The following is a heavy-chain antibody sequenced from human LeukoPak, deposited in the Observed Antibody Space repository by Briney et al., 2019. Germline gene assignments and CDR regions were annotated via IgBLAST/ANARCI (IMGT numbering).Heavy chain of an antibody. CDR2: ISESGSPI. J-gene: IGHJ4*02. CDR3: ARENPYSGSYLDY. D-gene: IGHD1-26*01. V-gene: IGHV3-48*03. Sequence: GGSLRLSCVASGFTFSSYEMNWVRQAPGKGLEWVSYISESGSPIYNADSVKGRFTISRDNSKNSLYLQMNSLRTEDTAVYYCARENPYSGSYLDYWGQGTLVTVSS. CDR1: GFTFSSYE.